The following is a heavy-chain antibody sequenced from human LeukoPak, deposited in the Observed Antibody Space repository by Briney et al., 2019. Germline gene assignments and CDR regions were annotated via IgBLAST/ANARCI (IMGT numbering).Heavy chain of an antibody. CDR3: AKVEPFCGGHSYSGFNY. D-gene: IGHD2-21*02. Sequence: GGSLRLSCAASGFTFSIYAMSWVRQAPGEGLQWVSAISGSASSTYYADSVKGRFTISRDNSKNTLYLQMNSLRAEDTAVYYCAKVEPFCGGHSYSGFNYWGQGTLVTVSS. J-gene: IGHJ4*02. V-gene: IGHV3-23*01. CDR2: ISGSASST. CDR1: GFTFSIYA.